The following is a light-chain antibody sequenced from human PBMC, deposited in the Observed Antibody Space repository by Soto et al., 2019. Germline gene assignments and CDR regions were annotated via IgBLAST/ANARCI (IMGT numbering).Light chain of an antibody. Sequence: QSALTQPASVSGSPGQSINISCTGTSSDVGRYNLVSWYQQHPGKAPKLMIYEDIERPSGVSNRFSGSKSGNTASLTISGLQTEDEAEYYCCSYAGGTSVVFGGGTKLTVL. V-gene: IGLV2-23*01. CDR1: SSDVGRYNL. CDR2: EDI. CDR3: CSYAGGTSVV. J-gene: IGLJ2*01.